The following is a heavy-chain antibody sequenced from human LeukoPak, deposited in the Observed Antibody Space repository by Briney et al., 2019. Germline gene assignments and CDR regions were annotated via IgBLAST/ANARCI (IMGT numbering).Heavy chain of an antibody. CDR2: ISAYNGNT. CDR3: ARDEHGDSSEDAFDI. J-gene: IGHJ3*02. V-gene: IGHV1-18*01. Sequence: GASVKVSCKASGYTFTSYGISWVRQAPGQGLEWMGWISAYNGNTNYAQKLQGRVTMTTDTSTSTAYMELRSLRSDDTAVYYCARDEHGDSSEDAFDIWGQGTMVTVSS. CDR1: GYTFTSYG. D-gene: IGHD4-17*01.